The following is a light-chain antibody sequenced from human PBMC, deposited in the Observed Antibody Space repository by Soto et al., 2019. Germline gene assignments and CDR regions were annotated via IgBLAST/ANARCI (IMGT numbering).Light chain of an antibody. CDR3: QQYGSSSWT. CDR1: QSVSSSY. V-gene: IGKV3-20*01. CDR2: GTS. Sequence: EIVLTQSPGTLSLSPGERATLSCRASQSVSSSYLAWYQQKPGQAPRLLIYGTSSRATAIPDRFSGSGSGKVFTLTISRLEPEDFAVYYCQQYGSSSWTFGQGTKVDIK. J-gene: IGKJ1*01.